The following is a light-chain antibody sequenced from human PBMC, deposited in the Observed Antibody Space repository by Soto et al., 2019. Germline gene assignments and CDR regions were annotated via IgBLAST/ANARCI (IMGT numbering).Light chain of an antibody. Sequence: ERLMTQSPATVSVSPGERATLSCRASQSVSDKLAWYQQKPGQAPRLLIYHASARATGIPARFSGSGSGTEFTLTIRGLQSEDFAVYYCQQYNNWPPWTFGQGTKVDIK. V-gene: IGKV3-15*01. J-gene: IGKJ1*01. CDR3: QQYNNWPPWT. CDR1: QSVSDK. CDR2: HAS.